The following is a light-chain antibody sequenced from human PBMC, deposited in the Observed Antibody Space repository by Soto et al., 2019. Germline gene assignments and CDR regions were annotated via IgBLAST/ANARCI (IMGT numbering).Light chain of an antibody. CDR2: AAS. J-gene: IGKJ1*01. V-gene: IGKV1D-8*03. CDR3: QQYDSYSWT. Sequence: VIRMPQAPSLLSASTVDRVTIICLMSQGISSYLAWYQQKPGKAPELLIYAASTLQSGVPSRFSGSGSGTEFTLTISSLQTDDFATYYCQQYDSYSWTFGQGTKVDIK. CDR1: QGISSY.